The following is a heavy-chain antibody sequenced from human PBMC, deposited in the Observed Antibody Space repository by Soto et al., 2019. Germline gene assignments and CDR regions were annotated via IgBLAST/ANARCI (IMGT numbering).Heavy chain of an antibody. Sequence: GASVKVSCKASGYTLTSYAMHWVRQAPGQRLEWMGWINAGNGNTKYSQKFQGRVTITRDTSASTAYMELSSLRSEDTAVYYCARSAGGYYNWFDPWGQGTLVTVSS. J-gene: IGHJ5*02. CDR3: ARSAGGYYNWFDP. CDR1: GYTLTSYA. CDR2: INAGNGNT. V-gene: IGHV1-3*01. D-gene: IGHD3-22*01.